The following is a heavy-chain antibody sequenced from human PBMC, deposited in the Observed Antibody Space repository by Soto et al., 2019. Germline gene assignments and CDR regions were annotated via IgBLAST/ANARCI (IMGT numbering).Heavy chain of an antibody. CDR1: GYTFTSYG. CDR2: ISAYNGNT. V-gene: IGHV1-18*01. Sequence: ASVKVTCKASGYTFTSYGISWVRQAPGQGLEWMGWISAYNGNTNYAQKLQGRVTMTTDTSTSTAYMELSSLRSDDTAIYYCARMATFGSLNWFDPWGQGTLVTVSS. J-gene: IGHJ5*02. CDR3: ARMATFGSLNWFDP. D-gene: IGHD3-16*01.